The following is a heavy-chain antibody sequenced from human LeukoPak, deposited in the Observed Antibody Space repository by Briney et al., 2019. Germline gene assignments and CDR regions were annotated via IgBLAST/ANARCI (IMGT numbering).Heavy chain of an antibody. J-gene: IGHJ1*01. CDR3: AHSNPTYYYDSSGYGYFQH. V-gene: IGHV2-5*08. CDR2: IYWDDDK. D-gene: IGHD3-22*01. CDR1: GASISSDYW. Sequence: TLSLTCTVSGASISSDYWNWIRQPPGKALEWLALIYWDDDKRYSPSLKSRPTITKDTSKNQVVLTMTNMDPVDTATYYCAHSNPTYYYDSSGYGYFQHWGQGTLVTVSS.